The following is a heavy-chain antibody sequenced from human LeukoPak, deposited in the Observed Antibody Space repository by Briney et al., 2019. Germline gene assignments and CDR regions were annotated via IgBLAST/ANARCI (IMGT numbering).Heavy chain of an antibody. V-gene: IGHV3-48*01. CDR2: ISSSGESK. Sequence: GGSLRLSCATSGFTFSSYSMNWVRQAPGKGLEWLSYISSSGESKFYADSVKGRFSTFREIVKNSLYLQMNSLRAEDTAVYYCARARRPYYYYGMDVWGQGTTVTVSS. CDR3: ARARRPYYYYGMDV. J-gene: IGHJ6*02. CDR1: GFTFSSYS.